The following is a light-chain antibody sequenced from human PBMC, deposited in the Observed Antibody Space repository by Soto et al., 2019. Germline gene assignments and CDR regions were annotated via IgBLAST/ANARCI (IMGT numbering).Light chain of an antibody. J-gene: IGKJ5*01. Sequence: EIRLTQSPGTVSLSPGERATLSCGASQSVSSSYLAWYKQKPGQAPRLLIYDTSYRAAGIPARLSGSGSATEFTLTISSLEPEDFAVYYCQQRSNWITFGQGTRLEIK. CDR3: QQRSNWIT. V-gene: IGKV3D-20*02. CDR1: QSVSSSY. CDR2: DTS.